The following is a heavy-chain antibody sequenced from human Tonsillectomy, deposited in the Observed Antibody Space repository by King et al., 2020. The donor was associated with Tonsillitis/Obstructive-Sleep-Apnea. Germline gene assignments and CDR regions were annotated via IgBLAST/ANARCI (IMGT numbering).Heavy chain of an antibody. D-gene: IGHD3-22*01. CDR1: GYTFTFYY. CDR2: INPSGGST. J-gene: IGHJ3*02. CDR3: AREPTYDRSDYYGVHAFDI. V-gene: IGHV1-46*01. Sequence: VQLVESGAEVKKPGASVNVSCKASGYTFTFYYMHWVRQAPGQGLEWMGIINPSGGSTSYAQKFQGRVTMTRDTSTSTVYMELSSLRSEDTAVYYCAREPTYDRSDYYGVHAFDIWGQGTMVTVSS.